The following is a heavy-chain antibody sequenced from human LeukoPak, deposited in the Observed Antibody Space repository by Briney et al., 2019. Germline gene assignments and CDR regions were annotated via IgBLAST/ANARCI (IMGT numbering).Heavy chain of an antibody. CDR2: IFWDDNQ. D-gene: IGHD3-3*01. V-gene: IGHV2-5*02. Sequence: SGPMLVNPTQTLTLTCSFSGFSLSSNGVGVGWIRQPPGKALEWLAFIFWDDNQHYNPSLKTRLTITKDTSENQVVLTMTNMDPVDTATYYCAHRGMLFGVVITFDYWSQGALVTVSS. CDR1: GFSLSSNGVG. CDR3: AHRGMLFGVVITFDY. J-gene: IGHJ4*02.